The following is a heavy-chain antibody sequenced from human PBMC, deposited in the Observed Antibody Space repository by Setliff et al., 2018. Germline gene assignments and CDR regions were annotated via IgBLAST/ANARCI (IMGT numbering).Heavy chain of an antibody. CDR3: ARGAVPGGVSAFDI. CDR1: GYIFTDYY. J-gene: IGHJ3*02. D-gene: IGHD2-2*01. CDR2: INPNSGNT. Sequence: ASVKVSCKASGYIFTDYYMHWVRQAPGQELGWMGRINPNSGNTGYAQKFQGRVTMTRNTSISTAYMELSSLRSEDTAVYYCARGAVPGGVSAFDIWGQGTMVTVSS. V-gene: IGHV1-8*02.